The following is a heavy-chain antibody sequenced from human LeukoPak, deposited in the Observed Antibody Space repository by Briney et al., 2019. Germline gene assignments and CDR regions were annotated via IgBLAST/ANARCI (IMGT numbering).Heavy chain of an antibody. CDR2: IYSDGRT. V-gene: IGHV3-66*02. Sequence: GDSLRLSCAASRFTVNNNYMSWVRQAPGKGLEWVSGIYSDGRTYYADSVRGRFTISRDNSKNTLNLQMNSLRAEDTAVYYCTRDPTDSNYAAYWGQGTLVTVSS. CDR1: RFTVNNNY. D-gene: IGHD4-11*01. CDR3: TRDPTDSNYAAY. J-gene: IGHJ4*02.